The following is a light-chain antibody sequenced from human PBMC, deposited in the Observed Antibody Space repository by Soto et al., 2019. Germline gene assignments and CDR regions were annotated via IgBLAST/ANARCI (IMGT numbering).Light chain of an antibody. CDR3: QQRGNWPIT. Sequence: EIVLTQSPAPLSLSPGESATLSFRPTRSVSSYLAWYQQKTGQAPRLPIYDESSRPPDIPARLSGSGSGTELTLTISRLEPEDFALYYCQQRGNWPITCGQGTRLEI. V-gene: IGKV3-11*01. CDR1: RSVSSY. CDR2: DES. J-gene: IGKJ5*01.